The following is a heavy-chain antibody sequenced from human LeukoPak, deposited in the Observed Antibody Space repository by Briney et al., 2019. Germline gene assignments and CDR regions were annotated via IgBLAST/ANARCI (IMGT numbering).Heavy chain of an antibody. D-gene: IGHD3-22*01. J-gene: IGHJ4*02. CDR1: GYSFTSYW. CDR2: IYPGDSDT. Sequence: GESLKISCKGSGYSFTSYWIGWVRQMPGKGLEWMGIIYPGDSDTRYSPSFQGQVTISADKSISTAYLQWSSLTASDTAMYYWESMEGDYYHSSGYYFDYWGQGTLVTVSS. V-gene: IGHV5-51*01. CDR3: ESMEGDYYHSSGYYFDY.